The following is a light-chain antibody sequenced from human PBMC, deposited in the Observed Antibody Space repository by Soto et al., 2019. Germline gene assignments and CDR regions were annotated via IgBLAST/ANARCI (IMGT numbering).Light chain of an antibody. CDR3: QRYGGTSWT. CDR2: GAS. J-gene: IGKJ1*01. Sequence: EIGLTQSPGTLSLSPGERATLSCRASQSVTSNYLAWYQQKPGQAPRLLIFGASSRATGIPDKFSGSGSGTDFTLTISRLEPDDFAVYYCQRYGGTSWTFGQGTRVEIK. V-gene: IGKV3-20*01. CDR1: QSVTSNY.